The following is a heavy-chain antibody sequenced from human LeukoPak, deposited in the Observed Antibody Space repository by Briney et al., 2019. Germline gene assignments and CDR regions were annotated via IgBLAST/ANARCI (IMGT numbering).Heavy chain of an antibody. CDR2: ISAYNGNT. V-gene: IGHV1-18*01. D-gene: IGHD3-22*01. J-gene: IGHJ4*02. Sequence: ASVKVSCKASGYTFTSYGISWVRQAPGQGLEWMGWISAYNGNTNYAQKLQGRVTMTTDTSTSTAYMELRSLRSDDTAVYYCARVHGSYYDSSGYYLFDYWGQGTLVTVSS. CDR3: ARVHGSYYDSSGYYLFDY. CDR1: GYTFTSYG.